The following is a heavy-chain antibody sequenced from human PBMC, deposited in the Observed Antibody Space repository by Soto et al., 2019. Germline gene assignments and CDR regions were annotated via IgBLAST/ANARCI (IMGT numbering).Heavy chain of an antibody. CDR2: ISGSGGST. CDR1: GFTFSSYA. Sequence: GSLRLSCAASGFTFSSYAMSWVRQAPGKGLEWVSAISGSGGSTYYADSVKGRFTISRDNSKNTLYLQMNSLRAEDTAVYYCAKERRIVVVVAATFVYWGQGTLVTVSS. V-gene: IGHV3-23*01. CDR3: AKERRIVVVVAATFVY. D-gene: IGHD2-15*01. J-gene: IGHJ4*02.